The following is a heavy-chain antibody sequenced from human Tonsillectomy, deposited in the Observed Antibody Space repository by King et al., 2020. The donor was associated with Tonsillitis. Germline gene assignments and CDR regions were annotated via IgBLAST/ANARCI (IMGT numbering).Heavy chain of an antibody. J-gene: IGHJ4*02. CDR1: GFTFSSYG. D-gene: IGHD6-13*01. CDR2: ISYDGSNK. CDR3: AKDDFIAAAAY. Sequence: VQLVESGGGVVQPGRSLRISCAASGFTFSSYGMHWVRQAPGKGLEWVAVISYDGSNKYYADSVKGRFTISRDNSKNTLYLQMNSLRAEDTAVYYCAKDDFIAAAAYWGQGTLVTVSS. V-gene: IGHV3-30*18.